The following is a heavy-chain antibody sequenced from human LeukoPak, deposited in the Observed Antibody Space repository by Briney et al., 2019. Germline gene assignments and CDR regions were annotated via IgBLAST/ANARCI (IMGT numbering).Heavy chain of an antibody. CDR2: IYYSGST. V-gene: IGHV4-59*08. J-gene: IGHJ4*02. CDR1: GGSISSYY. CDR3: ASTIAAAGTRSFDY. D-gene: IGHD6-13*01. Sequence: SETLSLTCTVSGGSISSYYWSWIRQPPGKGLEWIGYIYYSGSTNYNPSLKSRATISVDTSKNQFSLKLSSVTAADTAVYYCASTIAAAGTRSFDYWGQGTLVTVSS.